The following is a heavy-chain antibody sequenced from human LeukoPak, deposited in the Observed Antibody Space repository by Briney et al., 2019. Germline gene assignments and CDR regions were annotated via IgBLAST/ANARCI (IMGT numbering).Heavy chain of an antibody. CDR3: ARESSSSPDY. V-gene: IGHV4-38-2*02. Sequence: SETLSLTCTVSGYSISSGYSWGWIRQPPGKGLEWIGSIYHSGTTYYKPSLRSRVTISVDTSKNQFYLRLTSVTAADSAMYYCARESSSSPDYWGQGTLVTVSS. CDR2: IYHSGTT. CDR1: GYSISSGYS. D-gene: IGHD6-6*01. J-gene: IGHJ4*02.